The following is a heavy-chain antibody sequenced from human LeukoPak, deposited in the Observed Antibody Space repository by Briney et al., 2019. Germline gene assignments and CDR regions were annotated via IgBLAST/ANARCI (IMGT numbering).Heavy chain of an antibody. CDR1: GFTFSSYG. CDR2: ITYDGSNK. J-gene: IGHJ4*02. CDR3: VKGYYDFDY. V-gene: IGHV3-30*18. Sequence: PGGSLRLSCAASGFTFSSYGMHWVRQAPGKGLEWVAVITYDGSNKYYADSVKGRFTMSRDTSKNTLYLQMNSLRTEDTAAYYCVKGYYDFDYWGQGTLVTASS. D-gene: IGHD3-3*01.